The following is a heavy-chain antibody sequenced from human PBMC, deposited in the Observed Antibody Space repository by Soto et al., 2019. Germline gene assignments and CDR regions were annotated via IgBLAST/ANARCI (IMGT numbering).Heavy chain of an antibody. CDR1: GFTFSSYS. CDR2: ISSSSSYI. D-gene: IGHD3-22*01. CDR3: ARPPYYYDSSGLGY. V-gene: IGHV3-21*01. J-gene: IGHJ4*02. Sequence: EVQLVESGGGLVKPGGSLRLSCAASGFTFSSYSMNWVRQAPGKGLEWVSSISSSSSYICYADSVKGRFTISRDNAKNSLYLQMNSLRAEDTAVYYCARPPYYYDSSGLGYWGQGTLVTVSS.